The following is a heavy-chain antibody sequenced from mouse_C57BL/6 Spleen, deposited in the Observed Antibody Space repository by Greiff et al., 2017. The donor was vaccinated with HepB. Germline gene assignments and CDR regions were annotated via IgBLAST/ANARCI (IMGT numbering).Heavy chain of an antibody. CDR3: ASHYGYFDV. J-gene: IGHJ1*03. V-gene: IGHV2-2*01. Sequence: VQLQQSGPGLVQPSQSLSITCTVSGFSLTSYGVHWVRQSPGKGLEWLGVIWSGGSTDYNAAFISRLSISKDNSKSQVFFKMNSLQADDTAIYYCASHYGYFDVWGTGTTVTVSS. CDR1: GFSLTSYG. CDR2: IWSGGST.